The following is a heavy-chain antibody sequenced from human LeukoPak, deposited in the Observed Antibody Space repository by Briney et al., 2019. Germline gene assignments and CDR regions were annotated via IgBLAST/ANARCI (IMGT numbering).Heavy chain of an antibody. CDR2: INPNSGGT. Sequence: GASVKVSCKASGYTFTDYYIHWMRQAPGQGLEWIGWINPNSGGTNYAQKFQGWVTMTRNTSISTAYMELSSLRSEDTAVYYCARAPTPRIAAKALFFDYWGQGILVTVSS. CDR3: ARAPTPRIAAKALFFDY. J-gene: IGHJ4*02. D-gene: IGHD6-25*01. V-gene: IGHV1-2*04. CDR1: GYTFTDYY.